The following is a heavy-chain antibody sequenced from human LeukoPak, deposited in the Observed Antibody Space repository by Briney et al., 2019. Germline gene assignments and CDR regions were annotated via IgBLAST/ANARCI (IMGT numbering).Heavy chain of an antibody. CDR1: GGSISSYY. CDR3: ARWSSSWYSFGS. J-gene: IGHJ4*02. D-gene: IGHD6-13*01. Sequence: PSETLSLTCTVSGGSISSYYWNWIRQPPGKGLEWIGFSSYSGSTSYNASLKSRVTISVDTSKNQLSLRLSSVTAADTAVYYCARWSSSWYSFGSWGQGALVTVSS. V-gene: IGHV4-59*01. CDR2: SSYSGST.